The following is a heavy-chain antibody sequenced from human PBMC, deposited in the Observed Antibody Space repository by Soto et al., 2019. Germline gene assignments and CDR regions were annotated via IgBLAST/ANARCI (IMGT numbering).Heavy chain of an antibody. CDR1: GFTFSSYA. CDR3: ARDSRTTTVVKY. Sequence: GGSLRLSCAASGFTFSSYAMHWVRQAPGKGLEWVAVISYDGSNKYYADSVKGRFTISRDNSKNTLYLQMNSLRAEDTAVYYCARDSRTTTVVKYWGQGTLVT. D-gene: IGHD4-17*01. CDR2: ISYDGSNK. V-gene: IGHV3-30-3*01. J-gene: IGHJ4*02.